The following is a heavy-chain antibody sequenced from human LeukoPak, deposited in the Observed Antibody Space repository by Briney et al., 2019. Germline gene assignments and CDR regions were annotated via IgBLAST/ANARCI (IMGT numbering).Heavy chain of an antibody. D-gene: IGHD6-19*01. CDR2: IWYDGRNK. J-gene: IGHJ4*02. Sequence: GGSLRLSCAASGFTFSSYGMHWVRQAPGKGLEWVAVIWYDGRNKYYADSVKGRFTISRDNSKNTLYLQMNSLRAEDTAVYYCARTGYVTGWHYFDYWGQGTLVTVSS. V-gene: IGHV3-33*01. CDR1: GFTFSSYG. CDR3: ARTGYVTGWHYFDY.